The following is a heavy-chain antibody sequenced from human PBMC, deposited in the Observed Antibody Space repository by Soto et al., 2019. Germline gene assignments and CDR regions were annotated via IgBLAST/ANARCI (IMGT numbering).Heavy chain of an antibody. CDR2: IIPIFGTA. V-gene: IGHV1-69*13. Sequence: SVKVSCTASGVTFNNYSISGVRQSPVQVLEWMVGIIPIFGTANYAQKFQGRVTITADESTSTAYMELRSLRSEDTAVYYCARGVHYDRSGYYYFYWGQGTLVTVSS. J-gene: IGHJ4*02. CDR3: ARGVHYDRSGYYYFY. CDR1: GVTFNNYS. D-gene: IGHD3-22*01.